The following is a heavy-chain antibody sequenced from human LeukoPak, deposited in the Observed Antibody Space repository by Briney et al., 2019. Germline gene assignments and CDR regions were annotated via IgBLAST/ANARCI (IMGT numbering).Heavy chain of an antibody. CDR2: ISAYNGNT. J-gene: IGHJ4*02. V-gene: IGHV1-18*01. CDR1: GYTFTSYG. D-gene: IGHD1-26*01. CDR3: ARDLILPPPGSHLGPFDY. Sequence: ASVKVSCKASGYTFTSYGISWVRQAPGQGLEWMGWISAYNGNTNYAQKLQGRVTMTTDTSTSTAYMELRSLRSDDTAVYYCARDLILPPPGSHLGPFDYWGQGTLVTVSS.